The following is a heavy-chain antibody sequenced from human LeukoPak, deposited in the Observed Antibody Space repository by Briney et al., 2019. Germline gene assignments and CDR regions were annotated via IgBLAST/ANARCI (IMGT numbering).Heavy chain of an antibody. CDR2: ISSSGGTT. D-gene: IGHD3-16*01. V-gene: IGHV3-48*03. Sequence: GGSLRLSCAASGFSFSSYDMNWVRQAPGKGLEWVSYISSSGGTTYYADFVNGRFTISRDNPKNSLYLQMNSLRAEDTAAYYCARERGGSSAYWYFDLWGRRTLVSVSS. CDR1: GFSFSSYD. CDR3: ARERGGSSAYWYFDL. J-gene: IGHJ2*01.